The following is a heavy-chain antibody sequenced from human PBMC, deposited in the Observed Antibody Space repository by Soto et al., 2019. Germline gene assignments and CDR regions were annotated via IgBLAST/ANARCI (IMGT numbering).Heavy chain of an antibody. CDR1: GFTFDDYA. CDR3: AKDTGFSIAAPVY. D-gene: IGHD6-6*01. Sequence: EVQLVESGGGLVQPGRSLRLSCAASGFTFDDYAMHWVRQAPGKGLEWVSGISWNSGSIGYADSVKGRFTISRDNAKNSLYLQMNSLRAEDTALYYFAKDTGFSIAAPVYWGQGTLVTVSS. J-gene: IGHJ4*02. V-gene: IGHV3-9*01. CDR2: ISWNSGSI.